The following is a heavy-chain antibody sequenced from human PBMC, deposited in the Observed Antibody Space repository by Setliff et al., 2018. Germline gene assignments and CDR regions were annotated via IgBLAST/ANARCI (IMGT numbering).Heavy chain of an antibody. Sequence: PGGSLRLSCVASGFSFSSHWMSWVRQAPGKGLEWVANIKQDGSEKHYLDSVKGRFTISRDNAENSLYLQMNNLRGEDTAVYYCVSAPNPYYCDSWGQGTLVTVSS. CDR2: IKQDGSEK. CDR3: VSAPNPYYCDS. V-gene: IGHV3-7*01. J-gene: IGHJ4*02. CDR1: GFSFSSHW.